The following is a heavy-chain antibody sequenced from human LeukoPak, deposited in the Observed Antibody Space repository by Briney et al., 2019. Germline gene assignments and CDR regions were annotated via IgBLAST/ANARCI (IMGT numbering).Heavy chain of an antibody. CDR2: IIPIFGTA. J-gene: IGHJ4*02. Sequence: GASVKVSCKASGGTFSSYAISWVQQAPGQGLEWMGGIIPIFGTANYAQKFQGRVTITADESTSTAYMELSSLRSEDTAVYYCDYYYDSSGYYYPRDYWGQGTLVTVSS. CDR3: DYYYDSSGYYYPRDY. CDR1: GGTFSSYA. D-gene: IGHD3-22*01. V-gene: IGHV1-69*13.